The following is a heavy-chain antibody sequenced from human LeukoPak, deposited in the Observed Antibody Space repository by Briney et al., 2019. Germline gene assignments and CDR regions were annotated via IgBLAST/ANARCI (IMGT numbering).Heavy chain of an antibody. Sequence: GGSLRLSCAASGFTLISYSMNWVRQAPGKGLEWVSSISSSSSYIHFADSVKGRFTVSRDNAKNSLYLQMKSLRVEDTAVYYCARDDYGEAFDIWGQGTMVTVSS. CDR2: ISSSSSYI. CDR1: GFTLISYS. CDR3: ARDDYGEAFDI. J-gene: IGHJ3*02. V-gene: IGHV3-21*01. D-gene: IGHD4/OR15-4a*01.